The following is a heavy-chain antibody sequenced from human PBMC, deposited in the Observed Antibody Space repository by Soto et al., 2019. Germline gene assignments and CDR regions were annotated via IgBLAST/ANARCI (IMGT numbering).Heavy chain of an antibody. V-gene: IGHV3-53*04. CDR3: ARDLLPAAAGIFDY. J-gene: IGHJ4*02. Sequence: PGGSLRLSCAASGFTVSSNYMSWVRQAPGKGLEWVSVIYSGGSTYYADSVKGRFTISRHNSKNTLYLQMNSLRAEDTAVYYCARDLLPAAAGIFDYRGQGTLVTVSS. CDR1: GFTVSSNY. CDR2: IYSGGST. D-gene: IGHD6-13*01.